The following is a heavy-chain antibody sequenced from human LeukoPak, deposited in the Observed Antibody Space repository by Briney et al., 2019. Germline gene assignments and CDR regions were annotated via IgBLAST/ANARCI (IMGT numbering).Heavy chain of an antibody. CDR2: IYYSGST. D-gene: IGHD3-10*01. CDR3: ARDGDSNFDC. Sequence: SETLSLTCTVSGGSISSGDYYWSWIRQPPGKGLEWIGYIYYSGSTYYNPSLKSRVTISVDTSKNQFSLKLSSVTAADTAVYYCARDGDSNFDCWGQGTLVTVYS. CDR1: GGSISSGDYY. V-gene: IGHV4-30-4*01. J-gene: IGHJ4*02.